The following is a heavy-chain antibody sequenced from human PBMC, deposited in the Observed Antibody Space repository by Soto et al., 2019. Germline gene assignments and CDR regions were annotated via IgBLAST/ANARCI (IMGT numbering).Heavy chain of an antibody. V-gene: IGHV3-23*01. D-gene: IGHD3-10*01. J-gene: IGHJ4*02. Sequence: EVQLLESGGGLVQPGGSLRLSCAASGFTFSSYAMSWVRQAPGKGLEWVSAISGSGGSTYYADSVKGRFTISRDNSKNTLYQQMNSLRAEDTAVYYCAHGSGCYGVWFIGEFDYWGQGTLVTVPS. CDR3: AHGSGCYGVWFIGEFDY. CDR1: GFTFSSYA. CDR2: ISGSGGST.